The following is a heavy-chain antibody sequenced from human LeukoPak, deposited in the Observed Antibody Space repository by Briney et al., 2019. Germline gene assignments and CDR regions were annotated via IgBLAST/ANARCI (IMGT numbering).Heavy chain of an antibody. J-gene: IGHJ4*02. V-gene: IGHV3-9*01. CDR1: GFTFDDYA. CDR2: ISWNSGSI. D-gene: IGHD7-27*01. Sequence: GGSLRLSCAASGFTFDDYAMHWVRQAPGKGLEWVSGISWNSGSIGYADSVKGRFTISRDNAKNSLYLQMNSLRAEDTALYYCAKARSWEPTGAFDYWGQGTLVTVSS. CDR3: AKARSWEPTGAFDY.